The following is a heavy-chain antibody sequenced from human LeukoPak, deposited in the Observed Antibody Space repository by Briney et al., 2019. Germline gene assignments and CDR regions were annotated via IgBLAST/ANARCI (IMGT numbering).Heavy chain of an antibody. J-gene: IGHJ6*03. CDR3: ATFYDFWSGPVRYYMDV. CDR2: INPSGGST. Sequence: ASVKVSCKASGYTFTSYYMHWVRQAPGQGLEWMGIINPSGGSTSYAQKFQGRVTMTRDTSTSTVYMELSSLRSEVTAVYYCATFYDFWSGPVRYYMDVWGKGTTVTVSS. V-gene: IGHV1-46*01. CDR1: GYTFTSYY. D-gene: IGHD3-3*01.